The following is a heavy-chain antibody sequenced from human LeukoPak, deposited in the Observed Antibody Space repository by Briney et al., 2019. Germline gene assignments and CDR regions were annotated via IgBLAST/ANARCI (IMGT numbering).Heavy chain of an antibody. V-gene: IGHV3-21*01. D-gene: IGHD3-3*01. Sequence: GGSLRLSCAASGFTVSSNYMSWVRQAPGKGLEWVSSISSSSSYIYYADSVKGRFTISRDNAKNSLYLQMNSLRAEDTAVYYCAREGLTIFGVAMYWGQGTLVTVSS. CDR1: GFTVSSNY. J-gene: IGHJ4*02. CDR2: ISSSSSYI. CDR3: AREGLTIFGVAMY.